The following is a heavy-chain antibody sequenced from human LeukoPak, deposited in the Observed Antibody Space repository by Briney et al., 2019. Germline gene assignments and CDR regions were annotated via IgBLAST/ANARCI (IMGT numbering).Heavy chain of an antibody. CDR1: GGSISSSSYY. J-gene: IGHJ6*03. CDR2: IYYSGST. V-gene: IGHV4-39*01. Sequence: SETLSLTCTVSGGSISSSSYYWGWIRQPPGKGLEWIGSIYYSGSTYYNPSLKSRVTISVDTSKNQFPRKLSSVTAAERARYYCSRVRDYYHTDVRGKPSTVTVSS. CDR3: SRVRDYYHTDV.